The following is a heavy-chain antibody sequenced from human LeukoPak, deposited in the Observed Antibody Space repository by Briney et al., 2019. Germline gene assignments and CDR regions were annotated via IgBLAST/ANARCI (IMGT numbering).Heavy chain of an antibody. D-gene: IGHD3-10*01. V-gene: IGHV1-8*02. CDR2: INPNSGNT. CDR3: ARVMVRGVHPLGY. J-gene: IGHJ4*02. Sequence: ASVKVSCKASGYTFTGYYMHWVRQAPGQGLEWMGWINPNSGNTGYAQKFQGRVTMTRNTSISTAYMELSSLRSEDTAVYYCARVMVRGVHPLGYWGQGTLVTVSS. CDR1: GYTFTGYY.